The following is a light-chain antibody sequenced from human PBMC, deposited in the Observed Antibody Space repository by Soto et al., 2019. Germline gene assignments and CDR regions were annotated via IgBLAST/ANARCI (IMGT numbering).Light chain of an antibody. V-gene: IGLV2-14*01. J-gene: IGLJ3*02. CDR1: SSDVGAYNY. CDR3: SSYTRSSTWV. CDR2: EVS. Sequence: QSVLTQPASVSGSPGQSITISCTGTSSDVGAYNYVSWYQQEPGKAPKLMIYEVSNRPSGVSNRFSGSKSGNTASLTISGLQAEDEADYYCSSYTRSSTWVFGGGTKVTVL.